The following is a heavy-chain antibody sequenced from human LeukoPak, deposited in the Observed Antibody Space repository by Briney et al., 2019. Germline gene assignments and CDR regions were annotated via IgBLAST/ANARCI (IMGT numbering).Heavy chain of an antibody. CDR1: GFPFSSYS. J-gene: IGHJ4*02. CDR3: GGAGGGYGGYDASAFIDF. Sequence: PGGSLRLSCAASGFPFSSYSMTWVRQAPGKGLEWVAVISYDGSNKYYADSVKGRFTISRDNSKNTLYLQMSSLRAEDTAVYYCGGAGGGYGGYDASAFIDFGGREPLVTVSS. V-gene: IGHV3-30-3*01. D-gene: IGHD5-12*01. CDR2: ISYDGSNK.